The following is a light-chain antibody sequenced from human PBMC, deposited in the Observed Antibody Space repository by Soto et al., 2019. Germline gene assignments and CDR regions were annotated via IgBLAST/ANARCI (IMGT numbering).Light chain of an antibody. V-gene: IGLV1-36*01. J-gene: IGLJ3*02. CDR3: AAWDDRLNAWV. CDR2: YDD. CDR1: NSNIGDNP. Sequence: QSVLTQPPSVSEAPRQRVTISCSGTNSNIGDNPVNWYQHVPGRPPRLLIFYDDLVASGVSDRFSASKSGTSASLAINGLQSEDEADYYCAAWDDRLNAWVIGGGTKLTVL.